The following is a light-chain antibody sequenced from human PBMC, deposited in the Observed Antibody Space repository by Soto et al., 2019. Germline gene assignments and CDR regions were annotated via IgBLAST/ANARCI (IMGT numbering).Light chain of an antibody. J-gene: IGKJ5*01. Sequence: EIVLTQSPGTLSLSPGEGATLSCRASQSVSSHLAWYQHKPGQAPRLLIYGASTRASGIPARFSGSGSETDFTLTISSLQSEDSAVYYCQQYHNWPPITFGQGTRLEIK. CDR1: QSVSSH. CDR3: QQYHNWPPIT. V-gene: IGKV3-15*01. CDR2: GAS.